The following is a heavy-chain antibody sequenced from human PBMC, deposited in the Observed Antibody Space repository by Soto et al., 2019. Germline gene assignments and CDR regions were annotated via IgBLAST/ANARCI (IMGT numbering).Heavy chain of an antibody. Sequence: EVQLLESGGGVVQPGGSLRLSCAASGFTFNNYALNWVRQAPGKGLEWVSSISGTGGSTFYAGSAKGRFTISRDNSKNTLFLQMTSLRAEDTAVYYCTRDPQYRDTETFWGQGTLVTVSS. V-gene: IGHV3-23*01. J-gene: IGHJ1*01. CDR2: ISGTGGST. CDR3: TRDPQYRDTETF. D-gene: IGHD3-16*02. CDR1: GFTFNNYA.